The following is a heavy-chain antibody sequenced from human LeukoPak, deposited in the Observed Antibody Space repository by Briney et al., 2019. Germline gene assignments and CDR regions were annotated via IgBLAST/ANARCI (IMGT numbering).Heavy chain of an antibody. CDR2: IGDAGT. J-gene: IGHJ4*02. CDR1: GFTFNDFA. Sequence: GGSLRLSCAASGFTFNDFAMTWVRQAPGKGLEWVSSIGDAGTYYADSVKGRFTISRDNSKNMLYLQLNSLRAEDTAVYYCAGRFDYWGQGTLVTVSP. CDR3: AGRFDY. V-gene: IGHV3-23*01.